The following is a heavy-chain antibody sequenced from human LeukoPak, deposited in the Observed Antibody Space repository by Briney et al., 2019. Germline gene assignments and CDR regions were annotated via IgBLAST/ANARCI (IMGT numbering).Heavy chain of an antibody. J-gene: IGHJ3*02. Sequence: GGSLRLSCAASGFTFSSYAMSWVRRAPGKGLEWVSAISGSGGSTYYADSVKGRFTISRDNSKNTLYLQMNSLRAEDTAVYYCAKGTVYYDILTDAFDIWGQGTMVTVSS. CDR2: ISGSGGST. D-gene: IGHD3-9*01. CDR3: AKGTVYYDILTDAFDI. CDR1: GFTFSSYA. V-gene: IGHV3-23*01.